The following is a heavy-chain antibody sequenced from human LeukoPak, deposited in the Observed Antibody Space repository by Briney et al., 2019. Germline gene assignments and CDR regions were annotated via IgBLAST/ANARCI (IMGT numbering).Heavy chain of an antibody. CDR2: IRSDGSNK. CDR1: GFTFSNYG. CDR3: AKGWNYNYSDY. D-gene: IGHD1-7*01. Sequence: GGSLRLSCAASGFTFSNYGMHWVRQAPGKGLEWVAFIRSDGSNKYYADSVKGRFTISRDNSKNTLYLQMNSLRAEDTAVYYCAKGWNYNYSDYWGQGTLVTVSS. V-gene: IGHV3-30*02. J-gene: IGHJ4*02.